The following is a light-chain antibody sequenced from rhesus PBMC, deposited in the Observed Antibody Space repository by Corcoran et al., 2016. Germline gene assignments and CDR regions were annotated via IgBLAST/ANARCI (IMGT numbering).Light chain of an antibody. V-gene: IGKV3-10*01. CDR2: GAF. Sequence: QVILTQSPATLSLSPGERATLSCRASQSVSSYLAWYQQKPGQAPRLHIYGAFTRPTGIPDSFSGSGSGTDFTLTISSLEPEDVGVYHCYQHSSGYSFGQGTKVEIK. J-gene: IGKJ2*01. CDR3: YQHSSGYS. CDR1: QSVSSY.